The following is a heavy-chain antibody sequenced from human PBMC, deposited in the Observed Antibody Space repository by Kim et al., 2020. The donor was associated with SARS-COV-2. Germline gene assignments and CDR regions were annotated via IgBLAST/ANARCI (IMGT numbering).Heavy chain of an antibody. V-gene: IGHV3-23*01. CDR1: AFAFSTYA. CDR3: AKNYGSGTYYNYLDY. Sequence: GGSLRLSCAASAFAFSTYAMSWVRQAPGKGLEWVSCITYSGERTYYADSVRGRFTISRDNSRNTLYLQMTSLRADDTALYYCAKNYGSGTYYNYLDYWGQGTLVTVSS. J-gene: IGHJ4*02. D-gene: IGHD3-10*01. CDR2: ITYSGERT.